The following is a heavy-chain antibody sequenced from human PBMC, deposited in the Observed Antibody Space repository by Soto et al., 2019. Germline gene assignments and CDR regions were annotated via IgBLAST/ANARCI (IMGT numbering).Heavy chain of an antibody. CDR1: GFTFSNYA. CDR2: ISGSGGST. J-gene: IGHJ4*01. CDR3: AKDSIWDYFGRRGYYRLRDEN. D-gene: IGHD3-22*01. V-gene: IGHV3-23*01. Sequence: EVQLLESGGGLLQPGGSLRLSCAASGFTFSNYAISWVRQAPGKGPEWVSAISGSGGSTYYADSLTGRFTISRDYSKSTLYLQMGSLRAEDTAVYYWAKDSIWDYFGRRGYYRLRDENWGHGTLVSVSS.